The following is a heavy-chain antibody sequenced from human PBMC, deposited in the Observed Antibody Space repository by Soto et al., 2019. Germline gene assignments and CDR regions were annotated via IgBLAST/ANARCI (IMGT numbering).Heavy chain of an antibody. J-gene: IGHJ4*02. CDR2: IKSKADGETT. CDR1: GFAFSSAW. D-gene: IGHD3-10*01. CDR3: AGDVPSSVSGEPDY. Sequence: EVQLVESGGGLVRPGESLRLSCATSGFAFSSAWMSWVRQAPGKGLEWVGRIKSKADGETTDYAAPVKGRFTVSRDDSKNVLYMEMTSLITEDTAVYYCAGDVPSSVSGEPDYWGQGTLVTVSS. V-gene: IGHV3-15*05.